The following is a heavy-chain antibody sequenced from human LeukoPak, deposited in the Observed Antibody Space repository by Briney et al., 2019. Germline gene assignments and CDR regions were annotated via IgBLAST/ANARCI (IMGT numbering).Heavy chain of an antibody. CDR1: GFTFSSYA. CDR2: ISGSGGST. Sequence: GGSLRLSCAASGFTFSSYAMSWVRQAPGKGLEWVSAISGSGGSTYYADSVKGRFTISRDNSKNTLYLQMNSLRAEDTAIYFCARETAHSSSWYDHWGQGTLVTVS. CDR3: ARETAHSSSWYDH. D-gene: IGHD6-13*01. V-gene: IGHV3-23*01. J-gene: IGHJ5*02.